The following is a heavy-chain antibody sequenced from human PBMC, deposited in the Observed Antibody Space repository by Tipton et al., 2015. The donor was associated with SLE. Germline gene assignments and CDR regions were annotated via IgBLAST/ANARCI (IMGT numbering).Heavy chain of an antibody. CDR3: ARAGGGDSNWFDP. CDR2: ISYDGRT. D-gene: IGHD2-21*01. V-gene: IGHV4-31*02. J-gene: IGHJ5*02. Sequence: LRLSCTATGDSVTSSGYYWSWIRQHPGKGLEWIGFISYDGRTKYNPSLKSRVTISLDTSKTQFFLRLSSVTAADTAVYYCARAGGGDSNWFDPWGQGTLVTVSS. CDR1: GDSVTSSGYY.